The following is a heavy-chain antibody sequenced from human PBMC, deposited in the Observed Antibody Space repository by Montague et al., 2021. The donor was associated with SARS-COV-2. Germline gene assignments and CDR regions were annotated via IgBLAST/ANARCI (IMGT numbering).Heavy chain of an antibody. CDR2: GNQSGTT. D-gene: IGHD2-2*01. V-gene: IGHV4-34*01. Sequence: SETLSLTCAISGGSFSNYYWCWIRQPPGKGRELMGEGNQSGTTIYNPSVKSGVTISEDTSTNQFYPRLNSVTAADTAVYYCARGRRPVVVPGAGPAGRAFDIWGQGTMVTVSS. J-gene: IGHJ3*02. CDR1: GGSFSNYY. CDR3: ARGRRPVVVPGAGPAGRAFDI.